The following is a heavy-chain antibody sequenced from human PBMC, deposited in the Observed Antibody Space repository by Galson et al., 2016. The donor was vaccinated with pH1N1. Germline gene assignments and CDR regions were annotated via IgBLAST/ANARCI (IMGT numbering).Heavy chain of an antibody. CDR3: ARVLRTVVFDY. CDR1: GYTFSIYG. J-gene: IGHJ4*02. Sequence: SVKVSCKASGYTFSIYGVTWVRQAPGQGLEWMGWISAYSGATDYAQKFQGRVTMTRDTSISTAYMELSRLTADDTAIYYCARVLRTVVFDYWGQGTLVTVSS. V-gene: IGHV1-18*01. CDR2: ISAYSGAT. D-gene: IGHD4-23*01.